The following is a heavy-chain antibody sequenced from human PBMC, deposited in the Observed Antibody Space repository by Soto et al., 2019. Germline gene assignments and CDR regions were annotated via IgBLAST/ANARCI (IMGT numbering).Heavy chain of an antibody. CDR3: ARVFYCTNGVCYRPFDY. D-gene: IGHD2-8*01. V-gene: IGHV6-1*01. J-gene: IGHJ4*02. Sequence: SQTLSLTCAISGDSVSSNNAAWNWIRQSPSRGLEWLGRTYYRSKWYNDYAVSVKSRITINPDTSKNQFSLQLNSVTPEDTAVYYCARVFYCTNGVCYRPFDYWGQGTLVTVSS. CDR2: TYYRSKWYN. CDR1: GDSVSSNNAA.